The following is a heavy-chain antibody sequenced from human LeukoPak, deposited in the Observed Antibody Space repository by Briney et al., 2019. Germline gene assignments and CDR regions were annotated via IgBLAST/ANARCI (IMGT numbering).Heavy chain of an antibody. D-gene: IGHD2-8*01. Sequence: PGGSLRLSCAASGFTFSSYSMNWVRQAPGKGPEWVSSISSSSSYIYYADSVKGRFTISRDNAKNSLYLQMDSLRAEDTAVYYCAGSDAQDGDILYSFDYWGQGTLVTVSS. J-gene: IGHJ4*02. CDR2: ISSSSSYI. CDR3: AGSDAQDGDILYSFDY. V-gene: IGHV3-21*01. CDR1: GFTFSSYS.